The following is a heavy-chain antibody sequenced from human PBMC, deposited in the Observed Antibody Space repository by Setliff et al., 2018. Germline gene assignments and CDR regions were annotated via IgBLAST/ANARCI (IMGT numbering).Heavy chain of an antibody. Sequence: SETLSLTCTVSGGSISSYYWSWIRQPAGKGLEWIGHIYISGSANYNPSLKSRFTMSIDTSKNQFSLKLNSVTAADMAVYYCAREQWLDPPGYYYMDVWAKGTTVTVSS. V-gene: IGHV4-4*07. CDR1: GGSISSYY. D-gene: IGHD6-19*01. CDR3: AREQWLDPPGYYYMDV. J-gene: IGHJ6*03. CDR2: IYISGSA.